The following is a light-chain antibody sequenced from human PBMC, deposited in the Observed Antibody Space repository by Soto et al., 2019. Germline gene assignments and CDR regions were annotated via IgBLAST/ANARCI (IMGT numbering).Light chain of an antibody. V-gene: IGKV3-20*01. Sequence: VLTQSPGTLSLSPGERATLSCRASQTINSVHLAWYQQKPGQAPRLLIFLASSRATGIPDRFSGSGSGTDFTLTISRLEPEDFAVYYCQHYDGSPLTFGGGTKVEIK. J-gene: IGKJ4*01. CDR2: LAS. CDR1: QTINSVH. CDR3: QHYDGSPLT.